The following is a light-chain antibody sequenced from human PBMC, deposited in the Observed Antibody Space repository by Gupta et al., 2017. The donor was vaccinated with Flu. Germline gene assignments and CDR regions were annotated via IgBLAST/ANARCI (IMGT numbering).Light chain of an antibody. CDR1: SSDVGSYNV. Sequence: QSALTQPASVSGSPGQSITISCTGTSSDVGSYNVVSWYQHHPGKAPKVRMYEVTKRPAGVSNRVSGSKSGNTASLTISGLQAEDEAYDYCCSYAHSSTWGFGGGTKL. CDR2: EVT. V-gene: IGLV2-23*02. CDR3: CSYAHSSTWG. J-gene: IGLJ3*02.